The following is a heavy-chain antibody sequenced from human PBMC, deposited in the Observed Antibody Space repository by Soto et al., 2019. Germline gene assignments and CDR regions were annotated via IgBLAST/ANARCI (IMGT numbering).Heavy chain of an antibody. CDR3: AREERGQVFDY. Sequence: EVQLVESGGGLVQPGGSLRLSCAASGFTFSDYYMSWLRQAPGKGLEWVANVKLDGSEKYYVDSVKGRFAVSRDNAKNSLYLQMNSLRAEDTAVYYCAREERGQVFDYWGQGALVTVSS. D-gene: IGHD1-1*01. V-gene: IGHV3-7*04. J-gene: IGHJ4*02. CDR1: GFTFSDYY. CDR2: VKLDGSEK.